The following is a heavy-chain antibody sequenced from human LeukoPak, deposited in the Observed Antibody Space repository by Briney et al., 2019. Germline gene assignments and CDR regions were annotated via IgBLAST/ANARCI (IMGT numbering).Heavy chain of an antibody. D-gene: IGHD3-10*01. V-gene: IGHV3-53*01. CDR3: ARAGPNYGSGSYLDY. J-gene: IGHJ4*02. CDR1: GFTVSSNY. Sequence: GGSLSLSCAASGFTVSSNYMSWVRQAPGKGLEWVSVIYSGGSTYYADSVKGRFTISRDNSKNTLYLQMNSLRAEDTAVYYCARAGPNYGSGSYLDYRGQGTLVTVSS. CDR2: IYSGGST.